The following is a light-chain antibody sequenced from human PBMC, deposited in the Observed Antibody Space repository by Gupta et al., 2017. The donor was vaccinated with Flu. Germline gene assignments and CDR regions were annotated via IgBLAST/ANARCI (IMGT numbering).Light chain of an antibody. CDR3: QHRSGGPPGGT. J-gene: IGKJ1*01. CDR2: DAS. V-gene: IGKV3-11*01. CDR1: QRMGEY. Sequence: LALSPGERATRACRDRQRMGEYLAWYREKGGQPPRRLIYDASTRAKGSKARCSGSGVGTDGTITIISREQEDCEVYYCQHRSGGPPGGTFGQGTKVEVK.